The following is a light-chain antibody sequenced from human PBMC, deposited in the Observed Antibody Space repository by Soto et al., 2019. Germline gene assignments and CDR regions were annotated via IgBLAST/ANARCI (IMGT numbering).Light chain of an antibody. CDR3: SSYTFSSSLEGV. CDR2: DVS. Sequence: QSALTQPASVSGSPGQSITISCTGTISDVGSYNYVSWYQQYPGKAPKLMIYDVSTRPSGVSDRFSGSKSGNTASLTISGLQAEDEADYYCSSYTFSSSLEGVFGTGTKVTVL. CDR1: ISDVGSYNY. V-gene: IGLV2-14*03. J-gene: IGLJ1*01.